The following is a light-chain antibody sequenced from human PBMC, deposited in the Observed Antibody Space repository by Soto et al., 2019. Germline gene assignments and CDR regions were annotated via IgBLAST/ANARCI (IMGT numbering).Light chain of an antibody. CDR1: YSNIGSNF. J-gene: IGLJ3*02. CDR2: SIN. V-gene: IGLV1-44*01. CDR3: SSWDDSLVGPV. Sequence: QSVLTQPPSASATPGQTVTISCSGRYSNIGSNFVSWYQRLPGTAPKLLIYSINQRPSGVPDRFSGSKSGTSASLTISGLQSEDEADYFCSSWDDSLVGPVFGGGTKLTVL.